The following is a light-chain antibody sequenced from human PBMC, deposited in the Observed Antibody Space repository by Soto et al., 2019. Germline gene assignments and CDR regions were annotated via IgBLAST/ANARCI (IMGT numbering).Light chain of an antibody. J-gene: IGLJ1*01. CDR3: SSYTSSSTLI. CDR2: DVS. CDR1: SSDVGGYNY. V-gene: IGLV2-14*01. Sequence: QSVLTQPASVSWSPGQSITIPCTGTSSDVGGYNYVSWYQQHPGKAPKLMIYDVSNRPSGVSNRFSGSKSGNTASLTISGLQAEDEADYYCSSYTSSSTLIFGTGTRSPS.